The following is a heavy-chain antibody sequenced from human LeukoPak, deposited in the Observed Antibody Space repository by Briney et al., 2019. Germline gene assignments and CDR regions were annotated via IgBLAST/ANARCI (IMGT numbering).Heavy chain of an antibody. CDR1: GYSISSGYY. V-gene: IGHV4-61*02. D-gene: IGHD6-19*01. CDR2: IYTSGST. CDR3: ARGYSSGWYGGTSNNWFDP. Sequence: RPSETLSLTCAVSGYSISSGYYWSWIRQPAGKGLEWIGRIYTSGSTNYNPSLKSRVTISVDTSKNQFSLKLSSVTAADTAVYYCARGYSSGWYGGTSNNWFDPWGQGTLVTVSS. J-gene: IGHJ5*02.